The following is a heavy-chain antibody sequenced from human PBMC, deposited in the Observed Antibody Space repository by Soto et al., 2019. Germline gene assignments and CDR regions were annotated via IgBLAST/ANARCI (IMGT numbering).Heavy chain of an antibody. V-gene: IGHV4-61*01. CDR2: IYYSGST. J-gene: IGHJ4*02. D-gene: IGHD6-6*01. CDR1: GGSVSSGSYY. CDR3: ARDFIAASQGYFDY. Sequence: QVQLQESGPGLVKPSETLSLTCTVSGGSVSSGSYYWSWIRQPPGKGLEWIGYIYYSGSTNYNPSLKSRVTISVDTSKNQFSLKLSSVTAADTAVYYCARDFIAASQGYFDYRGQGTLVTVSS.